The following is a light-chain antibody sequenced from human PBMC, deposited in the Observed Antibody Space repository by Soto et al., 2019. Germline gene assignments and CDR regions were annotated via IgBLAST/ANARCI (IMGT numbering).Light chain of an antibody. CDR3: QQRKSWPPLT. V-gene: IGKV3-11*01. CDR2: DAS. Sequence: ETVLTQSPGTLSSSPGERATLSCRASQSVDHYLAWYQQKPGQAPRLLIYDASNRASGIPARFSGSGSGTDFTLTISSLEPEDFAVYYCQQRKSWPPLTFGGGTKVEIK. J-gene: IGKJ4*01. CDR1: QSVDHY.